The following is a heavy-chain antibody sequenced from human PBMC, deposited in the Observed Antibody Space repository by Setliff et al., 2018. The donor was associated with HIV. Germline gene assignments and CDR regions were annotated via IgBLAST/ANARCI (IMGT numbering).Heavy chain of an antibody. V-gene: IGHV1-2*02. CDR2: INPNSGGT. Sequence: GASVKVSCKASGYTFAEYFMHWVRQAPGQGLEWMGWINPNSGGTNYAQKFQGRVTMTRDTSISTAYMELSRLRSDDTAVYYWARGVVVSYYYYYYMDVWGKGTTVTVSS. D-gene: IGHD3-22*01. CDR3: ARGVVVSYYYYYYMDV. CDR1: GYTFAEYF. J-gene: IGHJ6*03.